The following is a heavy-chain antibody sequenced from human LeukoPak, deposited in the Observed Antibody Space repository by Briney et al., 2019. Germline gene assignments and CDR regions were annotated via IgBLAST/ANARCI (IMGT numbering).Heavy chain of an antibody. CDR3: AKVVHGNY. CDR2: ISGSGDSR. J-gene: IGHJ4*02. D-gene: IGHD2-15*01. Sequence: GGSLRLSCAVSGFTFNSYVMSWVRQAPGKGLEWVSAISGSGDSRYYADSVKGRFTISRDNSKNTLYLQMNSLRVEDTAVYYCAKVVHGNYWGQGTLVTVSS. CDR1: GFTFNSYV. V-gene: IGHV3-23*01.